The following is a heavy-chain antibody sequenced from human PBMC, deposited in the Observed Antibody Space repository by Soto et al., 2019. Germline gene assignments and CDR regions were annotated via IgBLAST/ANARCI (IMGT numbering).Heavy chain of an antibody. CDR1: GGSISSGDYY. D-gene: IGHD5-18*01. Sequence: KTSETLSLTCTVSGGSISSGDYYWSWIRQPPGKGLEWIGYIYYSGSTYYNPSLKSRVTISVDTSKNQFSLKLSSVTAADTAVYYCARGNTAMVCALNYWGQGTLVTVSS. J-gene: IGHJ4*02. CDR3: ARGNTAMVCALNY. V-gene: IGHV4-30-4*01. CDR2: IYYSGST.